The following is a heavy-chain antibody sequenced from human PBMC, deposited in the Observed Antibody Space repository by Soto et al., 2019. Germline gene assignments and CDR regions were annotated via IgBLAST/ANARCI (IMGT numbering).Heavy chain of an antibody. CDR1: GGTFSSYA. V-gene: IGHV1-69*06. J-gene: IGHJ4*02. CDR3: ARDSSWGSGSYYPAYFDY. D-gene: IGHD3-10*01. CDR2: IIPIFGTA. Sequence: QVQLVQSGAEVKKPGSSVKVSCKASGGTFSSYAISWVRQAPGQGLEWMGGIIPIFGTANYAQKFQGRVTITPDKSTSTAYMELSSLRSEDTAVYYCARDSSWGSGSYYPAYFDYWRQGTLVTVSS.